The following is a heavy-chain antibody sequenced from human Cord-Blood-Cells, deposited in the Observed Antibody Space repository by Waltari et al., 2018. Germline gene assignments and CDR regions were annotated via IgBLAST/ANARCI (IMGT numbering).Heavy chain of an antibody. Sequence: QLQLQESGPGLVKPSETLSLTCTVSGGSISSSSYYWGWTRQPPGKGLEWIGSIYYSGSTYYNPSLKSRVTISVDTSKNQFSLKLSSVTAADTAVYYCARATISGSYFDYWGQGTLVTVSS. V-gene: IGHV4-39*01. J-gene: IGHJ4*02. CDR2: IYYSGST. D-gene: IGHD1-26*01. CDR1: GGSISSSSYY. CDR3: ARATISGSYFDY.